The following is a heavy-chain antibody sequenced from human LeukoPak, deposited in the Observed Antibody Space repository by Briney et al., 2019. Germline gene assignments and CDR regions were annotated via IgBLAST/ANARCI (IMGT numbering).Heavy chain of an antibody. Sequence: PGGSLRLSCAASGFTFSDYYMSWIRQAPGKGLEWISYIRSSGSTIYYADSVKGRFTISRDNAKHSLYLQMDSLRAEDTAVYYCARVNYLSWFDPWGQGNLVTVSS. CDR1: GFTFSDYY. D-gene: IGHD4-11*01. V-gene: IGHV3-11*04. CDR2: IRSSGSTI. CDR3: ARVNYLSWFDP. J-gene: IGHJ5*02.